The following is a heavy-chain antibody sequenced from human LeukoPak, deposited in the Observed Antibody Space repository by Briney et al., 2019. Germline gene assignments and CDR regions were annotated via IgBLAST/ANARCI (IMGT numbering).Heavy chain of an antibody. Sequence: GASVKVSCKASGYTFTNYDFNWMRQAPGQGLEWMGWINTNTGNPTYAQGFTGRFVFSLDTSVSTAYLQISSLKAEDTAVYYCKTEVPAAIENWFDPWGQGTLVTVSS. CDR1: GYTFTNYD. J-gene: IGHJ5*02. CDR2: INTNTGNP. D-gene: IGHD2-2*01. V-gene: IGHV7-4-1*02. CDR3: KTEVPAAIENWFDP.